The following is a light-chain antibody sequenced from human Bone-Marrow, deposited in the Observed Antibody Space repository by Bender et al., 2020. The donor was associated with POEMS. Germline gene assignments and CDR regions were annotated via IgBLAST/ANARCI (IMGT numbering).Light chain of an antibody. V-gene: IGLV1-40*01. CDR3: SSYTTTRGQWL. Sequence: QSVLTQPPSVSGAPGQRVTISCTGSSSNTGSGYDINWYQHLPGTAPKLLIYGYNNRPSGVSDRFSGSQSGNTASLTVSGLQAEDEAFYYCSSYTTTRGQWLFGGGTIMTVL. CDR2: GYN. J-gene: IGLJ3*02. CDR1: SSNTGSGYD.